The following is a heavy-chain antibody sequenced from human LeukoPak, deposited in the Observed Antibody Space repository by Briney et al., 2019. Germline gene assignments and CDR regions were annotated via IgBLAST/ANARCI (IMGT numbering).Heavy chain of an antibody. Sequence: GGSLRLSCAVSGFTFSSYGMHWVRQAPGKGLEWMAVISYDGTNKYYADSVKGRFTISRDSSKNTLYLQMNNLRAEDTAVYYCARGPYYYDISGSPRGDYWGQGTLVTVSS. CDR3: ARGPYYYDISGSPRGDY. J-gene: IGHJ4*02. V-gene: IGHV3-30*03. CDR1: GFTFSSYG. CDR2: ISYDGTNK. D-gene: IGHD3-22*01.